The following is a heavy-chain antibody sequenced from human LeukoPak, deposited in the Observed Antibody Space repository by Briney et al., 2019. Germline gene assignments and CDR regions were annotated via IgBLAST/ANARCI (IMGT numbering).Heavy chain of an antibody. CDR3: AKDGAWLRFDD. V-gene: IGHV3-23*01. J-gene: IGHJ4*02. CDR2: ISPGGGLT. D-gene: IGHD5-12*01. CDR1: GFPFSTYG. Sequence: QTGGTLRLSCAGSGFPFSTYGMNWVRQAPGKGLEWVSGISPGGGLTYYADSVKGRFTISRDDSKNTLYLQMNNLRAEDTAVYYCAKDGAWLRFDDWGQGILVTVSS.